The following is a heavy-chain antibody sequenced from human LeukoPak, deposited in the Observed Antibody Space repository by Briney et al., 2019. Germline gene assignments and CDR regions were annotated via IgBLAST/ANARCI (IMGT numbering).Heavy chain of an antibody. J-gene: IGHJ4*02. Sequence: PGGSLRLSCAASGFTFSSYSMNWVRQAPGKGLEWVSSISSSSSYIYYADSVKGRFTISRDNAKNSLYLQMNSLRAEDTAVYYCARGFTMIVVALDYWGQGTLVTVSS. D-gene: IGHD3-22*01. V-gene: IGHV3-21*01. CDR1: GFTFSSYS. CDR2: ISSSSSYI. CDR3: ARGFTMIVVALDY.